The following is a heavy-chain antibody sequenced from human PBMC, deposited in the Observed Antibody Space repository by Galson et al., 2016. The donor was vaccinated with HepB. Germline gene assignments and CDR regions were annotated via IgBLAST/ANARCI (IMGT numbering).Heavy chain of an antibody. D-gene: IGHD3-22*01. CDR1: GSRFTSYW. J-gene: IGHJ4*02. V-gene: IGHV5-51*01. CDR2: IYPGDSDN. CDR3: ARHAHDDRSGYSSRDY. Sequence: QSGAEVKKPGESLKISCKGSGSRFTSYWIGWVRQMPGEGLEWMGIIYPGDSDNRYSPSFQGQVTISADKYISTACLQWSSLKASDTATYYCARHAHDDRSGYSSRDYWGQGTLVTVSS.